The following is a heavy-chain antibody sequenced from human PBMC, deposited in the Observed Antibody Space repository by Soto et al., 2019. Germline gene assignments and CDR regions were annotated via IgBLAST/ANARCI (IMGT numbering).Heavy chain of an antibody. J-gene: IGHJ5*02. Sequence: PSETLSLTCTVSGGSISSGDYYWSWIRQPPGKGLEWIGYIYYSGSTYYNPSLKSRVTISVDTSKNQFSLKLSSVTAADTAVYYCARVKDYGDPFDPWGQGTLVTVSS. D-gene: IGHD4-17*01. CDR3: ARVKDYGDPFDP. CDR1: GGSISSGDYY. V-gene: IGHV4-30-4*01. CDR2: IYYSGST.